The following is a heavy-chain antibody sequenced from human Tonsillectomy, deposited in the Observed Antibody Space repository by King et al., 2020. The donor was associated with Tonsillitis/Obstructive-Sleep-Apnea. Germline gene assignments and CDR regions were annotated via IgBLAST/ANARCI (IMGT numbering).Heavy chain of an antibody. CDR2: IKRKADGGTT. CDR1: GVTFSNAC. D-gene: IGHD1-26*01. Sequence: VQLVESGGGLVKPGGSLRLSCAASGVTFSNACMSCVRQAPGKGLEWVGRIKRKADGGTTDYAAPVKGRFTISRDDSKNTLYLQMNSLKTEDTAVYYCTTDWGSGSYYKVAFDIWGQGTMVTVSS. CDR3: TTDWGSGSYYKVAFDI. J-gene: IGHJ3*02. V-gene: IGHV3-15*01.